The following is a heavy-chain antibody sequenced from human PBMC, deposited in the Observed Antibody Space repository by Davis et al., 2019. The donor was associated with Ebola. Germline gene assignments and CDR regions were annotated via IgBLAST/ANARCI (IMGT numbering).Heavy chain of an antibody. J-gene: IGHJ5*02. CDR1: GYTFTSYG. D-gene: IGHD3-9*01. CDR3: ARDSADDILTGYYNWGWFDP. CDR2: ISAYNGNT. V-gene: IGHV1-18*01. Sequence: AASVTVSCKASGYTFTSYGISWLRQAPGQGLEWMGWISAYNGNTNYAQKLQGRVTMTTDTSTSTAYMELRSLRSDDTAVYYCARDSADDILTGYYNWGWFDPWGQGTLVTVSS.